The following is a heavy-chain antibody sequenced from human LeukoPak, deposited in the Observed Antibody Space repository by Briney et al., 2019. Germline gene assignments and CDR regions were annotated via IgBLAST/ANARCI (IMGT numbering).Heavy chain of an antibody. CDR2: IYYSGST. D-gene: IGHD3-22*01. V-gene: IGHV4-31*11. Sequence: SETLSLTCAVYGGSFSGYYWSWIRQQPGKGLEWIGYIYYSGSTYYNPSLKSRVTISVDTSKNQFSLKLSSVTAADTAVYYCARVGYYDSSGYYLADYWGQGTLVTVSS. CDR3: ARVGYYDSSGYYLADY. CDR1: GGSFSGYY. J-gene: IGHJ4*02.